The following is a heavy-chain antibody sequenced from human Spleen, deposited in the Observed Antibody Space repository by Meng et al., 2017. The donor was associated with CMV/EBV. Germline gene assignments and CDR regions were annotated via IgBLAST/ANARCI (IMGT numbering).Heavy chain of an antibody. D-gene: IGHD1-26*01. Sequence: QVQMVWSGSGVKKPGSSVKVSGNASGGTFSRYAISWVRQAPGQGLGWMGGIIPIFGTANYAQKFQGRVTITADESTSTAYMELSSLRSEDTAVYYCARGVGGSYSFDYWGQGTLVTVSS. CDR2: IIPIFGTA. J-gene: IGHJ4*02. V-gene: IGHV1-69*12. CDR1: GGTFSRYA. CDR3: ARGVGGSYSFDY.